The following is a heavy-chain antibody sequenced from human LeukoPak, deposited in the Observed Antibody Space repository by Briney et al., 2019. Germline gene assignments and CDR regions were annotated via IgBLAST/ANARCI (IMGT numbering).Heavy chain of an antibody. CDR1: GYSFSSYW. CDR3: ARASRDGYNQNFDH. D-gene: IGHD5-24*01. V-gene: IGHV5-51*01. CDR2: VYPGGSET. Sequence: HGKSLKISCKGLGYSFSSYWNAWVRQRPGKGLEWMGIVYPGGSETRYDPSFQGQVTISADSSTSTAYLQWSSLRASDTAMYYCARASRDGYNQNFDHWGQGTLVTVSS. J-gene: IGHJ4*02.